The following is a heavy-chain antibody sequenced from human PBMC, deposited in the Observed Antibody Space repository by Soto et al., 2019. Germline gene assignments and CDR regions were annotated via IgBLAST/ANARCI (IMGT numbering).Heavy chain of an antibody. CDR3: AREPSI. CDR2: IYYSGST. J-gene: IGHJ4*02. V-gene: IGHV4-31*03. Sequence: QVQLKESGPGLVNLSQTLSLTCIFSVGSISSGGYYWNWIRQHQGKGLEWIGYIYYSGSTYYNPSLKSRVTISVDTSKNQFSLKLSSVTAADTAVYYCAREPSIWGQGTLVTVSS. CDR1: VGSISSGGYY.